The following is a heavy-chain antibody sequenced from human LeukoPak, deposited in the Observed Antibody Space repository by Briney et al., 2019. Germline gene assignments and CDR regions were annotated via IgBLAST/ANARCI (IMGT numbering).Heavy chain of an antibody. V-gene: IGHV1-69*05. CDR1: GGTFSSYA. CDR2: IIPIFGTA. D-gene: IGHD2-2*01. Sequence: SVKVSCKASGGTFSSYAISWVRQAPGQGLEWMGGIIPIFGTANYAQKFQGRVTITTDESTSTAYMELSSLRSEDTAVYYCASVPPAKSRHGWFDPWGQGTLVTVSS. J-gene: IGHJ5*02. CDR3: ASVPPAKSRHGWFDP.